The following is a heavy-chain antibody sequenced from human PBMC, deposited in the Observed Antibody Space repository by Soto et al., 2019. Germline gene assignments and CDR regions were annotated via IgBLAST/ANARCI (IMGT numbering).Heavy chain of an antibody. V-gene: IGHV3-23*01. CDR2: ISGNGGSA. Sequence: GGSLRLSCAASGFTFSSYAMSRVRQAPGKGLEWVSSISGNGGSAYYADSVKGRFTISRDYSKNTLYLQMNSLGAEDTALYYFAKVISITTGHYYFAYWCQGTLVTVSS. CDR3: AKVISITTGHYYFAY. J-gene: IGHJ4*02. CDR1: GFTFSSYA. D-gene: IGHD1-20*01.